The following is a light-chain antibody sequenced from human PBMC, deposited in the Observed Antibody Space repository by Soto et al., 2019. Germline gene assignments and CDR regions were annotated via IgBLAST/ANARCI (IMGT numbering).Light chain of an antibody. Sequence: QSALTQPRSVSGSPGQSVTISCTGTSSDVGTYNYVSWYKQHPGKAPKVMIYDVSKRPSGVPDRFSGSKSGNTASLTISGLQAEDEADYYCCSYAGSYIFYVFGTGTKLTVL. J-gene: IGLJ1*01. CDR1: SSDVGTYNY. V-gene: IGLV2-11*01. CDR2: DVS. CDR3: CSYAGSYIFYV.